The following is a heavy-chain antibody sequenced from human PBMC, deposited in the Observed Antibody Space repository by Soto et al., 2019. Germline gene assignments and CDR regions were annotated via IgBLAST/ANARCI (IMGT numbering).Heavy chain of an antibody. CDR3: ARSYDFWSGYSQNWFDP. V-gene: IGHV4-39*01. D-gene: IGHD3-3*01. J-gene: IGHJ5*02. CDR2: IYYSGST. Sequence: QLQLQESGPGLVKPSETLSLTCTVSGGSISSSSYYWGWIRQPPGKGLEWIGRIYYSGSTYYNPSLNSRVTISVDTSKNQFSLKLSSVTAADTAVYYCARSYDFWSGYSQNWFDPWGQGTLVTVSS. CDR1: GGSISSSSYY.